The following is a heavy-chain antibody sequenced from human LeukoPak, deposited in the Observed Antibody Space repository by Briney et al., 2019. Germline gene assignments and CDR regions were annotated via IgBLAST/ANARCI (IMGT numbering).Heavy chain of an antibody. Sequence: GASVKVSCKASGYTFTSYYMHWVRQAPGQGLEWMGIINPSGGSTSYAQKFQGRVTMTRNTSTSTVYMELSSLRSEDTAVYYCAGDHRLCYYDSSGRYNFDYWGQGTLVTVSS. CDR1: GYTFTSYY. CDR2: INPSGGST. CDR3: AGDHRLCYYDSSGRYNFDY. V-gene: IGHV1-46*01. D-gene: IGHD3-22*01. J-gene: IGHJ4*02.